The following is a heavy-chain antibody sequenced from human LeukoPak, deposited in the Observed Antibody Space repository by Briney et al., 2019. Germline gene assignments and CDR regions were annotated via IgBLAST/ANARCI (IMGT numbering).Heavy chain of an antibody. CDR2: INPNSGGT. D-gene: IGHD5-24*01. Sequence: ASVKVSCKASGYTFTGYYMHWVRQAPGQGLEWMGWINPNSGGTNYAQKFQVRVTMTRDTSISTAYMDLSRLRSDDTAVYYCARDLPSAEMATILYYVDYCGQGTLVTVSS. CDR3: ARDLPSAEMATILYYVDY. V-gene: IGHV1-2*02. J-gene: IGHJ4*02. CDR1: GYTFTGYY.